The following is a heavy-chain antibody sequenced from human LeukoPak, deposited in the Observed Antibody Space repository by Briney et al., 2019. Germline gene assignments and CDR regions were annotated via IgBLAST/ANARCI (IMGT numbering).Heavy chain of an antibody. CDR2: FYYSGST. CDR3: ARASFNVVFGNWFDP. J-gene: IGHJ5*02. D-gene: IGHD2-8*01. Sequence: SETLSLTCTVSSGSIGSSSNYWGWIRQAQGKGLEWIGNFYYSGSTFYNPSLKSRVTISVDTSKNQFSLKLRSVTAADTAIYYCARASFNVVFGNWFDPWGQGTLVTVSS. V-gene: IGHV4-39*01. CDR1: SGSIGSSSNY.